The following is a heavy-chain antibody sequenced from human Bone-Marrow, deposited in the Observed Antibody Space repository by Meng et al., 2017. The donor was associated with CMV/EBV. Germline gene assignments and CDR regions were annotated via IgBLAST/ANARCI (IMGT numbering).Heavy chain of an antibody. V-gene: IGHV4-34*01. CDR2: INDSGST. CDR3: ARVSDL. Sequence: SETLSLTCAVYGGSLTDYDWGWIRQSPGKGLEWIGDINDSGSTKYNPSLQRRVTISVGTARNQFSLKVRFVTAADTAVYYCARVSDLWGQGTLVTVSS. CDR1: GGSLTDYD. J-gene: IGHJ1*01.